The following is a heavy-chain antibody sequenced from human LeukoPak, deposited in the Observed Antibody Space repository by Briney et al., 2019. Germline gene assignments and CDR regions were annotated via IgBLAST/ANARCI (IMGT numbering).Heavy chain of an antibody. CDR2: TRAYNCMT. J-gene: IGHJ4*02. Sequence: ASLKVSCTAPGGTFSSYAISWVRHAPGQGVEWMRQTRAYNCMTNYEQKIQGRVTMTTDTSTSPDKMELTSLRSDDTAVYCCARVAEDCRIIRCYEGVDCWGQASKVGVCS. V-gene: IGHV1-18*01. CDR1: GGTFSSYA. CDR3: ARVAEDCRIIRCYEGVDC. D-gene: IGHD2-2*01.